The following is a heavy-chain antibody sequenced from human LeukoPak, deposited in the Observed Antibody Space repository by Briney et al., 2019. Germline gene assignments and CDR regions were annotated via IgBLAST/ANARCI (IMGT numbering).Heavy chain of an antibody. CDR3: TRVKGFRRSYDSSGYLDY. J-gene: IGHJ4*02. D-gene: IGHD3-22*01. CDR2: IRSKAYGGTT. CDR1: GFTFGDYA. V-gene: IGHV3-49*04. Sequence: GGSLRLSCTASGFTFGDYAMSWVRQAPGKGLEWVGFIRSKAYGGTTEYAASVKGRFTISRDDSKSIAYLQMNSLKTEDTAVYYCTRVKGFRRSYDSSGYLDYWGQGTLVTVSS.